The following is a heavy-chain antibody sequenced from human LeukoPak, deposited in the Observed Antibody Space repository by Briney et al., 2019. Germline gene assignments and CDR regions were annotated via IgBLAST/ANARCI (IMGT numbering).Heavy chain of an antibody. CDR3: ARAAVRGYSSYEAFFDY. J-gene: IGHJ4*02. V-gene: IGHV3-21*01. D-gene: IGHD5-12*01. CDR2: ISSSSYI. Sequence: PGGSLRLSCAASGFTFSSYSMNWVRQAPGKGLEWVSSISSSSYIYYADSVKGRFTISRDNAKNSLYLQMNSLRAEDTAVYYCARAAVRGYSSYEAFFDYWGQGTLVTVSS. CDR1: GFTFSSYS.